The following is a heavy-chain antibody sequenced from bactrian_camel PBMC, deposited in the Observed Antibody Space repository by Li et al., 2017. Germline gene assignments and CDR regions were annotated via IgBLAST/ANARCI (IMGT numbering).Heavy chain of an antibody. Sequence: HVQLVESGGGSVQAGGSLRLSCAAPGYTYNRNCMAWFRQAPGKEREGVAGIDSDGSTRYADSVKGRFTISKDSAKNTLYLQMNSLKPEDTAMYYCAAGDQLRRGVCARPFGYWGQGTQVTVS. V-gene: IGHV3S53*01. J-gene: IGHJ6*01. CDR3: AAGDQLRRGVCARPFGY. CDR1: GYTYNRNC. D-gene: IGHD3*01. CDR2: IDSDGST.